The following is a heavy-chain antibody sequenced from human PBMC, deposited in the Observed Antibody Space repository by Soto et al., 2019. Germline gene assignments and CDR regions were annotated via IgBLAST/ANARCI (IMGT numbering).Heavy chain of an antibody. CDR2: IHYSGAT. V-gene: IGHV4-31*03. J-gene: IGHJ5*02. CDR3: LRGKDKDDSSFRHH. Sequence: TLSLTCSVSDDSMRSGGYYWTWIRQLPGKGLQWIGFIHYSGATLYSPSLKSRVSISMQMSNNQFSLRLGSVTAADTAIYYCLRGKDKDDSSFRHHWGQGTPVTVSS. CDR1: DDSMRSGGYY. D-gene: IGHD6-6*01.